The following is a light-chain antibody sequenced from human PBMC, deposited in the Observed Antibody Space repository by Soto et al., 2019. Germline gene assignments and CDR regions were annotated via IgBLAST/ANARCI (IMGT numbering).Light chain of an antibody. J-gene: IGKJ4*02. CDR3: QQYGSSPPT. Sequence: EIVLTQSPGTLSLSPGERATLSCRASQSVSSNYLAWYQRKPGQAPRLLIYGASSRATDIPRRFSGSGSGTDFTLTITRLEPEDFAVYYCQQYGSSPPTFGVGTKVEFK. V-gene: IGKV3-20*01. CDR2: GAS. CDR1: QSVSSNY.